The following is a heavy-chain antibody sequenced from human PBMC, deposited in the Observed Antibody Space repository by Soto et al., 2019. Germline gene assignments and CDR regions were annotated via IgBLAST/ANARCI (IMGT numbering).Heavy chain of an antibody. CDR1: GFTFSSYA. J-gene: IGHJ4*02. CDR3: ARDLDGYNYPTDL. CDR2: ISYDGSNK. D-gene: IGHD5-12*01. Sequence: QVQLVESGGGVVQPGRSLRLSCAASGFTFSSYAMHWVRQPPGKGLEWVAVISYDGSNKYYADSVKGRFTISRDNSKNTLYLQMNSLRAEDTSVYYCARDLDGYNYPTDLWGPGTLVTGSS. V-gene: IGHV3-30-3*01.